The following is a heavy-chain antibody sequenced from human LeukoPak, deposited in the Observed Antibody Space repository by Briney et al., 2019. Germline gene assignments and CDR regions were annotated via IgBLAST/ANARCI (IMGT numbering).Heavy chain of an antibody. V-gene: IGHV4-39*01. Sequence: SETLSLTCTVSGGSISRSSYYWGWIRQPPGKGLEWIGSIYYSGSTYYNPSLKSRVTISVDTSKNQFSLKLSSVTAADTAVYYCACWSGWTDYWGQGTLVTVSS. J-gene: IGHJ4*02. CDR1: GGSISRSSYY. D-gene: IGHD3-3*01. CDR3: ACWSGWTDY. CDR2: IYYSGST.